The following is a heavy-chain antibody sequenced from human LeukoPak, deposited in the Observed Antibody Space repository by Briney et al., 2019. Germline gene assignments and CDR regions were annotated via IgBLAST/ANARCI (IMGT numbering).Heavy chain of an antibody. CDR3: AREKQGFDP. CDR1: GYSISSGYY. CDR2: IYHSGST. J-gene: IGHJ5*02. V-gene: IGHV4-38-2*02. Sequence: ASETLSLTCTVSGYSISSGYYWGWIRQPPGKRLEWIGSIYHSGSTYYNPSLKSRVTISVDTSKNQFSLKLSSVTAADTAVYYCAREKQGFDPWGQGTLVTVSS.